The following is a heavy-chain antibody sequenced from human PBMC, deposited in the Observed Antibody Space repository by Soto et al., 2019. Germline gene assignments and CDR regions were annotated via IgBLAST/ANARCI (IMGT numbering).Heavy chain of an antibody. V-gene: IGHV5-51*01. D-gene: IGHD6-13*01. CDR2: IYPGDSDT. J-gene: IGHJ6*02. CDR1: GYSFTSYW. Sequence: PVESLKISCKGSGYSFTSYWICWVLQMPGKGLEWMGIIYPGDSDTRYSPSFQGQVTISADKSISTAYLQWSSLKASDTAMYYCARQRYSSSWFLVSGGYYYGMDVWGQGTTVTVSS. CDR3: ARQRYSSSWFLVSGGYYYGMDV.